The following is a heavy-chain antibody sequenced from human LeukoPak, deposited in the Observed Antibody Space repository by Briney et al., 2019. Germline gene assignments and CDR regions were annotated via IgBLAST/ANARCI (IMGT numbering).Heavy chain of an antibody. Sequence: GGSLRLSCSASGFTFSGYGMHWVRQAPGKGLEWVAVISYDGSNKYYADSVKGRFTISRDNSKNTLYLQMNSLRAEDTAVYYCANSRYYYESSGYPDYWGQGTLVTVSS. D-gene: IGHD3-22*01. CDR1: GFTFSGYG. CDR2: ISYDGSNK. CDR3: ANSRYYYESSGYPDY. J-gene: IGHJ4*02. V-gene: IGHV3-30*18.